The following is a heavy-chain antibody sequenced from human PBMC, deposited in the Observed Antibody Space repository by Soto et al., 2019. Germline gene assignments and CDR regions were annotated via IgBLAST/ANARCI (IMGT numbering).Heavy chain of an antibody. D-gene: IGHD6-25*01. CDR3: ARDQTATIPPSAFDI. V-gene: IGHV3-21*01. Sequence: GGSLRLSCAASGFTFSSYSMNWVRQAPGKGLEWVSSISSSSSYIYYADSVKGRFTISRDNAKNSLYLQMNSLRAEDTAVYYCARDQTATIPPSAFDIWGQGTMVTVSS. CDR2: ISSSSSYI. J-gene: IGHJ3*02. CDR1: GFTFSSYS.